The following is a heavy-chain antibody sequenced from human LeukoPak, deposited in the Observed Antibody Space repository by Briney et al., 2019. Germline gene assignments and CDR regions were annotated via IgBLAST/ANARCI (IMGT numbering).Heavy chain of an antibody. V-gene: IGHV4-38-2*02. Sequence: SETLSLTCTVSDYSISTDYYWGWIRQPPGKGLEWIGSINHSGSTYYNPSLRSRVTISVDTSKNQFSLKLSSVTAADTAVYYCARPVPSRLGWFDPWGQGTLVTVSS. J-gene: IGHJ5*02. CDR3: ARPVPSRLGWFDP. D-gene: IGHD1-1*01. CDR2: INHSGST. CDR1: DYSISTDYY.